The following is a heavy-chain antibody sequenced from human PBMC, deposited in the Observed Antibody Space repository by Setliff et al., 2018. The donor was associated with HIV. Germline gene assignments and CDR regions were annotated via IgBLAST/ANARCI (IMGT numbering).Heavy chain of an antibody. D-gene: IGHD2-21*01. V-gene: IGHV4-31*03. J-gene: IGHJ4*02. CDR2: IYNSGGT. CDR1: GGSISTGGYY. Sequence: SETLSLTCTVSGGSISTGGYYWSWIRQHPGKGLEWIGYIYNSGGTYYNPSLKSRITMSIDTSKNQFSLKLNSVTAADTAVYFCARASRWGSIPFDYWGQGTLVTVS. CDR3: ARASRWGSIPFDY.